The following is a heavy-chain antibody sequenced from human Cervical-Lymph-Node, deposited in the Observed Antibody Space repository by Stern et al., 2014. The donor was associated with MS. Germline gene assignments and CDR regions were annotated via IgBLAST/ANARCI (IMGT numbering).Heavy chain of an antibody. V-gene: IGHV5-51*03. CDR1: GYLFDDYW. D-gene: IGHD5-12*01. CDR3: ANSPATPSGYDRFDY. CDR2: IFPRDSNT. J-gene: IGHJ4*02. Sequence: EVQLVQSGAEVKKPGESLKISCEASGYLFDDYWIGWVRQMSGRGLELVAIIFPRDSNTRYSPSVQGQVTISADKSISTAYLQWSSRKAPDPAMYSCANSPATPSGYDRFDYWGQGALVTVSS.